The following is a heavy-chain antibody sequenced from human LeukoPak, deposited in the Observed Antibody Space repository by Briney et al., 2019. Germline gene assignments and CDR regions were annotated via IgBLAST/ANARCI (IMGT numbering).Heavy chain of an antibody. D-gene: IGHD5-24*01. Sequence: ASVKVSCKAPGYTFTGYYMHWVRQAPGQGLEWMGWINPNSGGTNYAQKFQGWVTMTRDTSISTAYMELSRLRSDDTAVYYCARDRGGRDGYNSRFDYWGQGTLVTVSS. CDR2: INPNSGGT. J-gene: IGHJ4*02. V-gene: IGHV1-2*04. CDR1: GYTFTGYY. CDR3: ARDRGGRDGYNSRFDY.